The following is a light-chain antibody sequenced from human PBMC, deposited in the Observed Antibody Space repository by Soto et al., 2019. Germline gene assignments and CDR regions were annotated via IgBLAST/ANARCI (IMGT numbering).Light chain of an antibody. V-gene: IGLV7-43*01. J-gene: IGLJ2*01. Sequence: QAVVTQEPSRTVSPGGTVTLTCASSTGPVTTSHYPNWFQQKPGQPPRSLIYSTTNTHSWTPARFSGSLLGGKAALTLSGVLPEDESDYYCVLYYGGAHVVFGGGTKLTIL. CDR3: VLYYGGAHVV. CDR1: TGPVTTSHY. CDR2: STT.